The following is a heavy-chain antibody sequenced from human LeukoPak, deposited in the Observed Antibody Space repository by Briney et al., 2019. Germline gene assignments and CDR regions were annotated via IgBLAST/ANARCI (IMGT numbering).Heavy chain of an antibody. J-gene: IGHJ6*03. D-gene: IGHD4-17*01. CDR2: INHSGST. V-gene: IGHV4-34*01. CDR1: GGSISSYY. CDR3: ARGTYDGDYGGYYYYMDV. Sequence: PSETLSLTCTVSGGSISSYYWSWIRQPPGKGLEWIGEINHSGSTNYNPSLKGRVTISVDTSKNQFSPKLSSVTAADTAVYYCARGTYDGDYGGYYYYMDVWGKGTTVTVSS.